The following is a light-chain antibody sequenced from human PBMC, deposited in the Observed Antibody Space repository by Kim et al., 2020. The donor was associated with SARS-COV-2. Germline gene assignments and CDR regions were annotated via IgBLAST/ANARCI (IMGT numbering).Light chain of an antibody. CDR1: RLRSYY. CDR2: GKN. Sequence: SSELTQDPAVSVALGQTVRITCQGDRLRSYYASWYQQKPGQAPVLVIYGKNNRPSGIPDRFSGSSSGNTASLTITGAQAEDEADYYCNSRDSSGNYVVFGGGTKLTVL. J-gene: IGLJ2*01. V-gene: IGLV3-19*01. CDR3: NSRDSSGNYVV.